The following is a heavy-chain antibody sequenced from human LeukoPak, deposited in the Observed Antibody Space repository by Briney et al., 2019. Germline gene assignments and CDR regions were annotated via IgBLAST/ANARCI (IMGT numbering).Heavy chain of an antibody. Sequence: GGSLRLSCAASGFTFSSYWMSWVRQAPGKGLEWVANIKQDGCEKYYVDSVKGRFTISRDNAKNSLYLQMNSLRAEDTAVFYCARDGVQLWSPYYMDVWGKGTTVTVSS. J-gene: IGHJ6*03. V-gene: IGHV3-7*01. CDR2: IKQDGCEK. CDR3: ARDGVQLWSPYYMDV. D-gene: IGHD5-18*01. CDR1: GFTFSSYW.